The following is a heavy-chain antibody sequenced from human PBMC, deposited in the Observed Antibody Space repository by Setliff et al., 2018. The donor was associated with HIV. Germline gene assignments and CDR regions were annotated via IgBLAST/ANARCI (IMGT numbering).Heavy chain of an antibody. CDR3: ARTTSPRPMIRGGWFDP. Sequence: PSETLSLTCTVSGGSIRSHYWSWIREPPGKGLEWIGNIYYTGNTNDNPSLKSRVTISVDTSKNQFSLKLRSVTVADTATYYRARTTSPRPMIRGGWFDPWGQGILVTVSS. D-gene: IGHD3-22*01. V-gene: IGHV4-59*08. CDR2: IYYTGNT. J-gene: IGHJ5*02. CDR1: GGSIRSHY.